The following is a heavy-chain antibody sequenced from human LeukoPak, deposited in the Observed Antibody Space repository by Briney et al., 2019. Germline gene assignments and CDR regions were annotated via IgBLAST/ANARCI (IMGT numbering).Heavy chain of an antibody. CDR3: AKDDEGYY. Sequence: PGGSLRLSCAASGFTFSSYAMHWVRQAPGKGLEWVAVISYDGSNKYYADSVKGRFTISRDNSKNTLYLQMNSLRAEDTAVYYCAKDDEGYYWGQGILVTVSS. CDR1: GFTFSSYA. V-gene: IGHV3-30*07. CDR2: ISYDGSNK. D-gene: IGHD3-3*01. J-gene: IGHJ4*02.